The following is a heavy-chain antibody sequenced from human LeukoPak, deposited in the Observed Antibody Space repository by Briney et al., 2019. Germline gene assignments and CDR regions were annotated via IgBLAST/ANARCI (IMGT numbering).Heavy chain of an antibody. D-gene: IGHD6-13*01. CDR1: GGSISSNDYY. Sequence: SETLSLTCTVSGGSISSNDYYWGWIRQPPGKGREWISCIYYSGSTYYKPSIKSRVTISVDTSKTQFSLKLSSVTAADTAVYYCARHSSSWSPSPDYWGQGTLVTVSS. J-gene: IGHJ4*02. CDR2: IYYSGST. V-gene: IGHV4-39*01. CDR3: ARHSSSWSPSPDY.